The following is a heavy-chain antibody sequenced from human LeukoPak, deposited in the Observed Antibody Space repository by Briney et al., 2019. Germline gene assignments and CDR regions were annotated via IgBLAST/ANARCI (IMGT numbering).Heavy chain of an antibody. V-gene: IGHV5-51*01. J-gene: IGHJ1*01. Sequence: GESLKISCKGSGYSFANYWIDWVRQIPGKGLEWMGIIYPGDSDTRYSPSFQGQVTISADKSISTAYLQWSSLKASDTAVYYCARSHYYDSSGHYFFQHWGQGTLVTVSS. CDR3: ARSHYYDSSGHYFFQH. D-gene: IGHD3-22*01. CDR2: IYPGDSDT. CDR1: GYSFANYW.